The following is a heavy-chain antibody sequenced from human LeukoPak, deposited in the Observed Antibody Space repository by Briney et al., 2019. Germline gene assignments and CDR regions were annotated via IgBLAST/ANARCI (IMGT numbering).Heavy chain of an antibody. CDR3: ARFLGRITISGVVPYGMDV. V-gene: IGHV3-53*04. Sequence: GGSLRLSCAASGFTVSSNYMSWVRQAPGKGLEWVSLIYSGGVTYYADSVKGRFTISRHSSKNTLYLQMNSLRGEDTAVYYCARFLGRITISGVVPYGMDVWGQGTTVTVSS. D-gene: IGHD3-3*01. CDR1: GFTVSSNY. CDR2: IYSGGVT. J-gene: IGHJ6*02.